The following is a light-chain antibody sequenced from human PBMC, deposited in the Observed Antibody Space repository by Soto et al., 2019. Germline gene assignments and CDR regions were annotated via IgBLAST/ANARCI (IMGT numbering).Light chain of an antibody. Sequence: EIVLTQSPGTLSLSPGERATLSCRASQSVSSSYLAWYQQKPGQAPRLLIYGASSRATGIPDRLSGSGSGTDFTLSISRLEPEECAVYYCQQYGSSPPVTFGQGNKLEIK. CDR2: GAS. CDR3: QQYGSSPPVT. CDR1: QSVSSSY. J-gene: IGKJ2*01. V-gene: IGKV3-20*01.